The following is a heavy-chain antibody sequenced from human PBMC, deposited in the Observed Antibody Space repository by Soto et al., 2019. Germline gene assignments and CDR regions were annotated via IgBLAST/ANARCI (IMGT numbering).Heavy chain of an antibody. CDR1: GFTFSSYA. D-gene: IGHD1-26*01. V-gene: IGHV3-23*01. CDR3: AKDRLAHRRVGATEFDP. Sequence: GESLKISCAASGFTFSSYAMSWVRQAPGKGLEWVSAIRGSGGRTYYADSVKGRFTISRDNSKNTRYQQMNSLKAEDTAVYYCAKDRLAHRRVGATEFDPWGQGTLVTVSS. CDR2: IRGSGGRT. J-gene: IGHJ5*02.